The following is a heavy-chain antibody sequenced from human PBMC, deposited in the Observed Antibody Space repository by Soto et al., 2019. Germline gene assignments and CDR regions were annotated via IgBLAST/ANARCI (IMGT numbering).Heavy chain of an antibody. V-gene: IGHV1-2*04. J-gene: IGHJ6*02. CDR2: INPNSGGT. D-gene: IGHD3-3*01. CDR3: ARAEFWSGYAYYYYGMDV. CDR1: GYTFTGYY. Sequence: GASVKVSCKASGYTFTGYYMHWVRQAPGQGLEWMGWINPNSGGTNYAQKFQGWVTMTRDTSISTAYMELSRLRSDDTAVYYCARAEFWSGYAYYYYGMDVWGQGTTVTVS.